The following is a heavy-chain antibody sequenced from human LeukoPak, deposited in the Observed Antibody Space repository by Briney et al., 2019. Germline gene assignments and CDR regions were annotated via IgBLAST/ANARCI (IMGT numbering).Heavy chain of an antibody. CDR1: EYSSTSYW. Sequence: GESLKISCKGSEYSSTSYWIGWVRQMPGKGLEWMGVIYPGDSDTRYSPPFQGQVTISADKSINTAYLQWGSLKASDTAMYYCARRDCSNTSCYGYYFDYWGQGTLVTVSS. D-gene: IGHD2-2*01. V-gene: IGHV5-51*01. J-gene: IGHJ4*02. CDR2: IYPGDSDT. CDR3: ARRDCSNTSCYGYYFDY.